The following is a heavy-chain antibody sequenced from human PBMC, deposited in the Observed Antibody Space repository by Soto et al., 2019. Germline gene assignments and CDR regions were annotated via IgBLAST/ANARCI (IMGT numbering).Heavy chain of an antibody. CDR3: AKATKRIQLWLRGYYYFDY. J-gene: IGHJ4*02. D-gene: IGHD5-18*01. V-gene: IGHV3-23*01. CDR1: GFTFSSYA. CDR2: ISGSGGST. Sequence: EVQLLESGGGLVQPGGSLRLSCAASGFTFSSYAMSWVRQAPGKGLEWVSAISGSGGSTYYADSVKGRFTISRDNSKNTLYLQMNSLRAEDTAVYYCAKATKRIQLWLRGYYYFDYWGQGTLVTVSS.